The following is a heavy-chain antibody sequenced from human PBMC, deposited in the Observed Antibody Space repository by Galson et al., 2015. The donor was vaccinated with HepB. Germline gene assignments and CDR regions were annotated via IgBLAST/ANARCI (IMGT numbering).Heavy chain of an antibody. Sequence: SVKVSCKASGGTFSIYTINWVRQAPGQGLEWMGRIIPMLGNANYAQRFQGRVTFTADKSTSTASMELSSLRSEDTAVYYCAREPPESGSLVSSGSFTYYSGMDVWGQGTTVTVSS. CDR1: GGTFSIYT. CDR3: AREPPESGSLVSSGSFTYYSGMDV. D-gene: IGHD3-10*01. J-gene: IGHJ6*02. V-gene: IGHV1-69*08. CDR2: IIPMLGNA.